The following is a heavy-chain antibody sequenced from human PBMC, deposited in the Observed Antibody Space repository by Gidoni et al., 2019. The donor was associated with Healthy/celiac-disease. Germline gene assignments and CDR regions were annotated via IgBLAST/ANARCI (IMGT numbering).Heavy chain of an antibody. V-gene: IGHV5-51*01. CDR3: ARLELSGIAAAGPYFDY. CDR2: IYPGDSDT. D-gene: IGHD6-13*01. J-gene: IGHJ4*02. CDR1: GYSLTSYW. Sequence: EVQLVQSGAEVKKPGESLKISCKGAGYSLTSYWIGWVRQMPGKGLKWMGIIYPGDSDTRYSPSFQCHVTISADKSISTAYLQWSSLKASDTAMYYCARLELSGIAAAGPYFDYWGQGTLVTVSS.